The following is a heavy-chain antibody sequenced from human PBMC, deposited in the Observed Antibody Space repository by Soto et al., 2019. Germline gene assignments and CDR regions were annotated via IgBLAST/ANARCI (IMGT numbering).Heavy chain of an antibody. CDR3: ARLDMAEMVRGVEDNWFDP. D-gene: IGHD3-10*01. Sequence: SQTLSLTCAISGDSVSLNSAAWNWIRQSPSRGLEWLGRTYYRSRWYNDYAVSVKSRITINPDTSKNQFSLQLSSVTAADTAVYYCARLDMAEMVRGVEDNWFDPWGQGTLVTVSS. CDR1: GDSVSLNSAA. V-gene: IGHV6-1*01. CDR2: TYYRSRWYN. J-gene: IGHJ5*02.